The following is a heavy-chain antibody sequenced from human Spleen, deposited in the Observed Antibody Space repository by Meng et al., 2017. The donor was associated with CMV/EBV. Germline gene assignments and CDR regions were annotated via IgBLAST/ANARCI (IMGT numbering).Heavy chain of an antibody. Sequence: ISSSECWSWVRQPPGKGLEWIGQIYHSGSTIYNPSLKSRVTISVDKSKSHFSLKLSSVTAADTAVYYCARHGDYDYDSSGFYLHFDYWGQGTLVTVSS. CDR3: ARHGDYDYDSSGFYLHFDY. J-gene: IGHJ4*02. CDR2: IYHSGST. V-gene: IGHV4-4*02. CDR1: ISSSEC. D-gene: IGHD3-22*01.